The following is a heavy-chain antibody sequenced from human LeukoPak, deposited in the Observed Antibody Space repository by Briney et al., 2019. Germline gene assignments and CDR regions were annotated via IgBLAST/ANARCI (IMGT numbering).Heavy chain of an antibody. CDR2: IKPDGSEK. CDR3: ARGARL. V-gene: IGHV3-7*01. J-gene: IGHJ4*02. Sequence: GGSLRLSCVGSGFTFRTYWMTWVRQAPGKGLECVANIKPDGSEKYYVDSVKGRFTISRDNAKDSLLLQMNSLRAEDTAVYYCARGARLWGQGTLVTVSS. CDR1: GFTFRTYW.